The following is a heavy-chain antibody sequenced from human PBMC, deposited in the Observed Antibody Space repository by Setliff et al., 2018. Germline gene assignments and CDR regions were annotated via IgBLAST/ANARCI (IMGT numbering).Heavy chain of an antibody. V-gene: IGHV5-51*01. D-gene: IGHD3-10*02. CDR3: ARRQMFGFDEGFDP. CDR1: GYSFSNFW. J-gene: IGHJ5*02. CDR2: IYPG. Sequence: GESLKISCKGSGYSFSNFWIGWVRQMPGKGLEWMGIIYPGDSPSFQGQVTMSADKSINTAYLQWTSLKASDTAIYFCARRQMFGFDEGFDPWGQGTRVTVSS.